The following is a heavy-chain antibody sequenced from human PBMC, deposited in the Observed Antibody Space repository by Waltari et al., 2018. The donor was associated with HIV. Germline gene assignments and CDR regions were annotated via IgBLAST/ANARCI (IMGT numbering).Heavy chain of an antibody. CDR1: NFLFRNYW. CDR3: ARGAVYSSGPYDAFDV. V-gene: IGHV3-7*04. J-gene: IGHJ3*01. D-gene: IGHD6-19*01. Sequence: VQLVESGGGLVQPGGSLTLSCTASNFLFRNYWMTGVRQAPGKGLEWVADISSDGNEDFYSDSLKGRFVISRDNVKNSLFLQLSHLRVDDTAVYYCARGAVYSSGPYDAFDVWGQGTLVTVSS. CDR2: ISSDGNED.